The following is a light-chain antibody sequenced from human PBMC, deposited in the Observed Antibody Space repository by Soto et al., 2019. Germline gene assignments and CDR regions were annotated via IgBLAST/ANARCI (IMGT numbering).Light chain of an antibody. CDR3: QQRSNWPPVT. CDR1: QSVSSY. V-gene: IGKV3-11*01. CDR2: DAS. Sequence: EIVLTQSPATLSLSPGARATPSCRASQSVSSYLAWYQQKPGQAPRLLIYDASNRATGIPARFSGSGSGTDFTLTISGLEPEDFAVYYWQQRSNWPPVTFGQGTGLEIK. J-gene: IGKJ5*01.